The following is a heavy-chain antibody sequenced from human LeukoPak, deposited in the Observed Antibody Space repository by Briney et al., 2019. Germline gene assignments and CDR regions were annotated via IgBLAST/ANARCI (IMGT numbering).Heavy chain of an antibody. J-gene: IGHJ5*02. V-gene: IGHV1-2*02. CDR1: GYTFTGYY. CDR3: ARDPKFRAAAGHKGSFWFDP. CDR2: INPNSGGT. Sequence: ASVKVSCKASGYTFTGYYMHWVRQAPGQGLEWMGWINPNSGGTNYAQKFQGRVTMTRDTSISTAYMELSRPRSDDTAVYYCARDPKFRAAAGHKGSFWFDPWGQGTLVTVSS. D-gene: IGHD6-13*01.